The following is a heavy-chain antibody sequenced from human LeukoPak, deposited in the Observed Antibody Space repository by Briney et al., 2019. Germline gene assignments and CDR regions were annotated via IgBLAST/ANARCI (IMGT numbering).Heavy chain of an antibody. D-gene: IGHD3-10*01. V-gene: IGHV4-59*01. J-gene: IGHJ4*02. CDR2: IYYSGTT. Sequence: SETLSLTCTVSGGSINAYNWSWIRRPPGKGLEWIGYIYYSGTTHYNPSLKSRVTISLDTSKNQFYMNLRSVTAADTAVYYCARDPVGYSYPFDYWGQGTLVTVSS. CDR3: ARDPVGYSYPFDY. CDR1: GGSINAYN.